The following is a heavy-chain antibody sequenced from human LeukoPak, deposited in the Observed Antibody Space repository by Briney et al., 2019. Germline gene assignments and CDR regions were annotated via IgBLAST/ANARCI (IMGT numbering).Heavy chain of an antibody. CDR3: ARGPYYYDSSGYYFDY. CDR1: GGSISSGDYY. V-gene: IGHV4-30-4*01. CDR2: IYYSGST. D-gene: IGHD3-22*01. J-gene: IGHJ4*02. Sequence: SETLSLTCTVSGGSISSGDYYWSWIRQPPGKGLEWIGYIYYSGSTYYNPSLKSRVTISVDTSKNQFSLKLSSVTAADTAVYYCARGPYYYDSSGYYFDYWGQGTLATVSS.